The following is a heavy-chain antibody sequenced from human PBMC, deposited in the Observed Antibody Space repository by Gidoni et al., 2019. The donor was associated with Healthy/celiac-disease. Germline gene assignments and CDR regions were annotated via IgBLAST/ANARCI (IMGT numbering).Heavy chain of an antibody. D-gene: IGHD6-19*01. CDR2: ISYDGSNK. V-gene: IGHV3-30-3*01. J-gene: IGHJ4*02. CDR3: AREGAYSSGWYVYY. Sequence: QVQLVESGGGVVQPGRSLRLSWSASGFPFRSYAMTWVRQAPGKGLEWVAVISYDGSNKYYADSVKGRFTISRDNSKNTLYLQMNSLRAEDTAVYYCAREGAYSSGWYVYYWGQGTLVTVSS. CDR1: GFPFRSYA.